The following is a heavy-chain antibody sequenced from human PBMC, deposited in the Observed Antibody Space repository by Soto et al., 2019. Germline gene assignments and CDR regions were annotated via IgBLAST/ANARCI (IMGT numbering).Heavy chain of an antibody. Sequence: QVQLVESGGGVVQPGRSLRLSCAASGFTFSSYGMHWVRQAPGKGLEWVALISCDGSNKYYADSVKGRFTISRDNSKNTLYLQMNSLRTEDTAVYHCAKDLGHGGRGAFDIWGQGTMVTVSS. CDR2: ISCDGSNK. J-gene: IGHJ3*02. CDR3: AKDLGHGGRGAFDI. D-gene: IGHD7-27*01. CDR1: GFTFSSYG. V-gene: IGHV3-30*18.